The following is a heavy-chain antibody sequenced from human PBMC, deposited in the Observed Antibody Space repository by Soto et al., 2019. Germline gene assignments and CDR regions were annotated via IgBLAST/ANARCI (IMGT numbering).Heavy chain of an antibody. D-gene: IGHD4-17*01. CDR2: IHNGERT. CDR3: SYGDSPGPIDH. J-gene: IGHJ4*02. Sequence: SETLSLTCSVSGASISSYYWSWFRQTPGKGLEYIGYIHNGERTNYNPSLESRVTISADTSKNQFSLRLSSVTAADTAMYYCSYGDSPGPIDHWGQGTLVTVSS. V-gene: IGHV4-59*01. CDR1: GASISSYY.